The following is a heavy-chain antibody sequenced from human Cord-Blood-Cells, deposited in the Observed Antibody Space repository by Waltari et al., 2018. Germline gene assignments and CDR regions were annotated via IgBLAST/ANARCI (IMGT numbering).Heavy chain of an antibody. CDR1: GYTLTELS. Sequence: QVQLVQSGAEVKKPGASVKVSCKVSGYTLTELSMHWVRQAPGKGLEWMGGFDPEDVETIDAQKFQGRVTMTEDTATDTAYMELSSLRSEDTAVYYCATAGNWNDADDAFDIWGQGTMVTVSS. J-gene: IGHJ3*02. D-gene: IGHD1-20*01. CDR3: ATAGNWNDADDAFDI. CDR2: FDPEDVET. V-gene: IGHV1-24*01.